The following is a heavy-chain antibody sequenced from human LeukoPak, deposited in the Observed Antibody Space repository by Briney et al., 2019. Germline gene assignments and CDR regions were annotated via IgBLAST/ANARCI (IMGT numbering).Heavy chain of an antibody. D-gene: IGHD3-22*01. V-gene: IGHV1-46*03. Sequence: GASVKVSCKVSGYTFTSYYMHWVRQAPGQGLEWMGIINPSGGSTSYAQKFQGRVTMTRDTSTSTVYMELSSLRSEDTAVYYCASRYYDSSGYHGFDYWGQGTLVTVSS. J-gene: IGHJ4*02. CDR3: ASRYYDSSGYHGFDY. CDR2: INPSGGST. CDR1: GYTFTSYY.